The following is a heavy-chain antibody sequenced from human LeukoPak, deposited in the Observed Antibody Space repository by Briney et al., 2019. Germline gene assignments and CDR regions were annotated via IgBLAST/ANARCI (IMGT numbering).Heavy chain of an antibody. Sequence: GRSLRLSCAASGFTFSSYGMHWVRQAPGKGLEWVAVIWYDGSNKYYADSVKGRFTISRDNSKNTLYLQMNSLRAEDTAVYYCARDPLLWFGEVYGMDVWGQGTTVTVSS. CDR1: GFTFSSYG. D-gene: IGHD3-10*01. V-gene: IGHV3-33*01. J-gene: IGHJ6*02. CDR3: ARDPLLWFGEVYGMDV. CDR2: IWYDGSNK.